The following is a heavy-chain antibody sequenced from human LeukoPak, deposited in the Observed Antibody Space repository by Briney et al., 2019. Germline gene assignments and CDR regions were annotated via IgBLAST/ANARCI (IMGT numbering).Heavy chain of an antibody. J-gene: IGHJ4*02. CDR1: GFTFSSYS. V-gene: IGHV3-21*01. D-gene: IGHD3-10*01. CDR3: ARDRWGDYYGSGSSDC. CDR2: ISSSSSYI. Sequence: GGSLRLSCAASGFTFSSYSMNWVRQAPGKGLEWVSSISSSSSYIYYADSVEGRFTISRDNAKNSLYLQMNSLRAEDTAVYYCARDRWGDYYGSGSSDCWGQGTLVTVSS.